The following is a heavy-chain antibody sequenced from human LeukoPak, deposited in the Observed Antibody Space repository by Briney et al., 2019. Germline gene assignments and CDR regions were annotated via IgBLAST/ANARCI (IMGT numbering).Heavy chain of an antibody. Sequence: SETLSLTCTVSPDSATSNFWSWVRQPPGKGLEWIGEIHRSGSTNYNPSLQSRVTISIDRSKNQIALELSSVTAADTAVYYCAREIVGGFNPGAYWGQGTLVTVSS. CDR1: PDSATSNF. J-gene: IGHJ4*02. V-gene: IGHV4-4*02. D-gene: IGHD1-14*01. CDR3: AREIVGGFNPGAY. CDR2: IHRSGST.